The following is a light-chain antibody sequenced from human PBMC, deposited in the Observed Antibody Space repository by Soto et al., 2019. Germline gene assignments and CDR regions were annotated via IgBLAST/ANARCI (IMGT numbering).Light chain of an antibody. CDR1: QSVFSS. CDR2: GAS. J-gene: IGKJ2*01. V-gene: IGKV3-15*01. CDR3: QQYNNWPPMYT. Sequence: ETVMTQSPATLSVSPGERATLSCRASQSVFSSLAWYQHKPGQAPRLLIYGASTRATGIPARFSGSGSGTEFTLTISSLQSEDFAVYYCQQYNNWPPMYTFGQGTKVDIK.